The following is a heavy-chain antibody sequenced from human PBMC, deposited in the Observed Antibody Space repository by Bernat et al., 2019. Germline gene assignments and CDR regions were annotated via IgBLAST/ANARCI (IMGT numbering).Heavy chain of an antibody. Sequence: GGGVVRPGRCLRRSCAASGFTFSSYGMHWVRQAPGKGLEWVAVIWYDGSNKYYADSVKGRFTISRDNSKNTLYLQMNSLRAEDTAVYYCARERRVVVAAIYYYYGMDVWGQGTTVTVSS. J-gene: IGHJ6*02. CDR1: GFTFSSYG. V-gene: IGHV3-33*01. CDR2: IWYDGSNK. CDR3: ARERRVVVAAIYYYYGMDV. D-gene: IGHD2-15*01.